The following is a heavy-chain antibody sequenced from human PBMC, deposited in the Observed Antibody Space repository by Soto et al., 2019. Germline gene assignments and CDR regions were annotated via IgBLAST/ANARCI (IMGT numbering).Heavy chain of an antibody. CDR3: ARLPPQGIWGSYLLDY. V-gene: IGHV4-39*01. D-gene: IGHD3-16*02. Sequence: SETLSLTCTVSGGSISSSSYYWGWIRQPPGKGLEWIGSIYYSGSTYYNPSLKSRVTISVDTSKNQFSLKLSSVTAADTAVYYCARLPPQGIWGSYLLDYWGQGTLVTVSS. J-gene: IGHJ4*02. CDR1: GGSISSSSYY. CDR2: IYYSGST.